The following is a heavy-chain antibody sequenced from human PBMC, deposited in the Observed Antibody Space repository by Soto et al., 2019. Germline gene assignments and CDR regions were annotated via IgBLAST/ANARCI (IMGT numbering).Heavy chain of an antibody. Sequence: GGSLRLSCAASGFTFSNAWMSWVRQAPGKGLEWVGRNKSKSDGGTTDYAAPVKGRFTISRDDSKNTLYLQMNSLKTEDTAVYYFTTIRAALRSDSFDIWGQGTMVTVSS. D-gene: IGHD6-6*01. CDR1: GFTFSNAW. J-gene: IGHJ3*02. CDR2: NKSKSDGGTT. CDR3: TTIRAALRSDSFDI. V-gene: IGHV3-15*01.